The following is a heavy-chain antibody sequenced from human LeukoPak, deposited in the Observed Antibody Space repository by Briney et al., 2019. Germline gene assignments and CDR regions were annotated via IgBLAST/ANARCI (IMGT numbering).Heavy chain of an antibody. CDR3: ARQTGSGLFILP. Sequence: SETLSLTCTVSGYSISSGYYWGWIRQPPGKGLEWIGSIYHSGSTHYNPSIKSRVTISVDTSKNQFSLKLTSVTAADTAVYYCARQTGSGLFILPGGQGTLVTVSS. V-gene: IGHV4-38-2*02. J-gene: IGHJ4*02. CDR2: IYHSGST. D-gene: IGHD3/OR15-3a*01. CDR1: GYSISSGYY.